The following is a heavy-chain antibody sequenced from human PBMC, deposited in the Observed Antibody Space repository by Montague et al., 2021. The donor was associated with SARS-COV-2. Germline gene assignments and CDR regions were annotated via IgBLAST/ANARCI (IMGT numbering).Heavy chain of an antibody. CDR3: ARTDYNWNDWFDH. Sequence: SVITYYNPSLKSRVTISVEMSKNQFSLQLNSVTAADSAVYYFARTDYNWNDWFDHWGQGTLVTVSS. J-gene: IGHJ5*02. V-gene: IGHV4-59*12. D-gene: IGHD1-20*01. CDR2: SVIT.